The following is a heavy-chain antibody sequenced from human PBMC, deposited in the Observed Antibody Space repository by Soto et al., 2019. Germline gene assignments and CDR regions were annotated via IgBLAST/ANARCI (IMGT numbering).Heavy chain of an antibody. V-gene: IGHV3-33*01. J-gene: IGHJ6*02. Sequence: VGSLRLSCAASGFIFSNFGMHWVRQAPGKGLEWVAVIWYDGSNEYYADSVKGRFTISKDNSKNTLYLQMNSLRAEDTAVYYCARDDIPGRAVATYGMDVWGQGTTVTVSS. CDR3: ARDDIPGRAVATYGMDV. D-gene: IGHD6-19*01. CDR2: IWYDGSNE. CDR1: GFIFSNFG.